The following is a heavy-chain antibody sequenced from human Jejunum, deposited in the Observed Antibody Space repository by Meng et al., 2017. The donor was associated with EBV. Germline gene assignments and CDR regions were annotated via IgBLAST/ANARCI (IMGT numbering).Heavy chain of an antibody. V-gene: IGHV4-61*01. CDR3: ARDFSSGYFAY. J-gene: IGHJ4*02. D-gene: IGHD3-22*01. CDR1: GGSVSSGSYY. Sequence: QGQPVVSGPGLVTPSETLSLTCAVSGGSVSSGSYYWSWIRQPPGKGLEWIGFVSDYGSTRYNSSLKSRITISADTSKNQFSMKLTSVTPADTAIYYCARDFSSGYFAYWGQGTLVTVSS. CDR2: VSDYGST.